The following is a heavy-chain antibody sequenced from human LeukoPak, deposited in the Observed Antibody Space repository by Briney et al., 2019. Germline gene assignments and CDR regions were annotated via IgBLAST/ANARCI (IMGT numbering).Heavy chain of an antibody. V-gene: IGHV4-38-2*02. J-gene: IGHJ4*02. Sequence: SETLSLTCTVAGDFITNGYYLGWIRQPPGKGLEWIGSIYHSGRTYYNPSLKSRVTISVDTSKNQFSLRLSSMTASDTAVYYCASGTWIHYFNYWGQGALVTVSS. D-gene: IGHD1-26*01. CDR1: GDFITNGYY. CDR3: ASGTWIHYFNY. CDR2: IYHSGRT.